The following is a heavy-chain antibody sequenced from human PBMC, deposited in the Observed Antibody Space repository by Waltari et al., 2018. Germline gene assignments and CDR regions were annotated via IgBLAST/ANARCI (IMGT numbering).Heavy chain of an antibody. V-gene: IGHV4-39*07. CDR3: ARDGYFDWLSRHDAFDI. D-gene: IGHD3-9*01. Sequence: QLQLQESGPGLVKPSETLSLTCTVSGGSISSSSYYWGWIRQPPGKGLEWIGSIYYSGGAYYNPSLKSRVTISVDTSKNQFSLKLSSVTAADTAVYYCARDGYFDWLSRHDAFDIWGQGTMVTVSS. J-gene: IGHJ3*02. CDR1: GGSISSSSYY. CDR2: IYYSGGA.